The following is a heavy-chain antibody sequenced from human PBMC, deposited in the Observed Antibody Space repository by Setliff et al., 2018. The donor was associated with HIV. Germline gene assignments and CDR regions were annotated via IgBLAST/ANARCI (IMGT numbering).Heavy chain of an antibody. J-gene: IGHJ4*02. Sequence: GGSLRLSCAGSGFTFSDAWITWVRQAPGKGLGWLGRIKSKIDGETTDYAAPVKGRFTISRDDSKNTVYLHMNSLKTEDTAVYYCIWSGSSGLYYFDHWGQGTLVTVSS. D-gene: IGHD3-22*01. CDR2: IKSKIDGETT. V-gene: IGHV3-15*01. CDR1: GFTFSDAW. CDR3: IWSGSSGLYYFDH.